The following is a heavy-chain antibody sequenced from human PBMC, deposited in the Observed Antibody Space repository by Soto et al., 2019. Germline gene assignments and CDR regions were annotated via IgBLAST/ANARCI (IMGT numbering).Heavy chain of an antibody. CDR2: IYYSGST. CDR1: GGSISSGDYY. Sequence: SETLSLTCTVSGGSISSGDYYWSWIRQPPGKGLEWIGYIYYSGSTYYNPSLKSRVTISVDTSKNQFSLKLSSVTAADTAVYYCARGSDIVVVPAAITSLNYCYYMDVWGKGTTVTVSS. V-gene: IGHV4-30-4*01. D-gene: IGHD2-2*01. J-gene: IGHJ6*03. CDR3: ARGSDIVVVPAAITSLNYCYYMDV.